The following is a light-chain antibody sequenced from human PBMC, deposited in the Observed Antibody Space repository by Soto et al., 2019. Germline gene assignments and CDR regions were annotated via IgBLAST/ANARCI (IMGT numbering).Light chain of an antibody. CDR2: GAS. Sequence: EVVLTQSPDTLSLSPGDRAALSCKASQSVHTFLAWYQQKPGQAPRLLIYGASNRAAGIPDRFSGSGSGTDFTLTIDSLQPEDFAVYYCQQRSNWPPITFGQGTRRDSK. CDR1: QSVHTF. V-gene: IGKV3-11*01. CDR3: QQRSNWPPIT. J-gene: IGKJ5*01.